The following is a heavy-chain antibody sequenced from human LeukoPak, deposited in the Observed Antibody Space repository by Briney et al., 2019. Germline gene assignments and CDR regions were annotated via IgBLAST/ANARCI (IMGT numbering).Heavy chain of an antibody. CDR1: GFTFSRTW. CDR3: ARDNYYSIDY. CDR2: INSDGTST. Sequence: QPGGSLRLSCGASGFTFSRTWMHWVRQAPGKGLVCVSRINSDGTSTVYADSVKGRFTISRDNAKNTVYLQMSGLGVDDTAVYYCARDNYYSIDYWGQGTLVTVSS. J-gene: IGHJ4*02. V-gene: IGHV3-74*01. D-gene: IGHD1-26*01.